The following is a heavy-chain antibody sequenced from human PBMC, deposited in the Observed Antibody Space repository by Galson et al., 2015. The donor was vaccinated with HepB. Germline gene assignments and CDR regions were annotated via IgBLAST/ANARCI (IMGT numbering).Heavy chain of an antibody. J-gene: IGHJ4*02. CDR3: TRGRVGPHETLDY. CDR2: IRSKAYGGTT. Sequence: SLRLSCAASGFTFGDYAMSWVRQAPGKGLEWVGFIRSKAYGGTTEYAASVKGRFTISRDDSKSIAYLQMNSLKTEDTAVYYCTRGRVGPHETLDYWGQGTLVTVSS. V-gene: IGHV3-49*04. CDR1: GFTFGDYA. D-gene: IGHD1-26*01.